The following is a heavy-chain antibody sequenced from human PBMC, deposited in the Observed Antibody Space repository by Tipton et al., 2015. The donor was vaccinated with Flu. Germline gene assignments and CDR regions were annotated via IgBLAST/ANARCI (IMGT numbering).Heavy chain of an antibody. CDR2: ISGAGFGT. CDR3: AKDGCPGGISCFNWVDT. Sequence: SLRLSCAASGFTFSSYGMSWVRQAPGKGLEWVAGISGAGFGTHYADAVQGRFSVSRDNSKNMLYLEMNSLRDDDKGVYYCAKDGCPGGISCFNWVDTWGRGTLVTVSS. V-gene: IGHV3-23*01. CDR1: GFTFSSYG. D-gene: IGHD2-8*02. J-gene: IGHJ5*02.